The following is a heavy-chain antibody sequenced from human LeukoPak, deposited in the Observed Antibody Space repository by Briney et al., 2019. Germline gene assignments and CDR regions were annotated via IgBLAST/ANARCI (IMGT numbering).Heavy chain of an antibody. CDR1: GFTFDVYA. CDR2: IGWNSGSI. V-gene: IGHV3-9*01. Sequence: PGGCLRLSCAVSGFTFDVYAMHWVRQAPGKCLECVSVIGWNSGSIGYADSVKGRFTISRDNAKNSLYLQMNSLRAEDTALYYCAKVKRWLQLVGAFDIWGQGTMVTVSS. D-gene: IGHD5-24*01. CDR3: AKVKRWLQLVGAFDI. J-gene: IGHJ3*02.